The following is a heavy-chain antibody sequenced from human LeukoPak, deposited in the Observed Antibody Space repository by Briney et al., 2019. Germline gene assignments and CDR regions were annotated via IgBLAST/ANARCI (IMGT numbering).Heavy chain of an antibody. CDR2: IYISGST. Sequence: PSETLSLTCTVSGGSISSYYWSWIRQPAGKGLEWIGRIYISGSTNYNPSLKSRVTMSVDTSKNQFSLKLSSVTAADTAVYYCARDSYCSSTSCYRWFDPWGQGTLVTVSS. D-gene: IGHD2-2*01. CDR3: ARDSYCSSTSCYRWFDP. V-gene: IGHV4-4*07. CDR1: GGSISSYY. J-gene: IGHJ5*02.